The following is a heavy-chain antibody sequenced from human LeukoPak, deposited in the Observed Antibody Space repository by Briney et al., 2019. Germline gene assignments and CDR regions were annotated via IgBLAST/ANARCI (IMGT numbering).Heavy chain of an antibody. D-gene: IGHD3-22*01. Sequence: PGGSLRLSCAASGFTFSNYSMNWVRQAPGKGLEWVSSISSSSSYIYYADSVKGRFTISRDNAKNSLYLQMNSLRAEDTAVYYCARGDLNYYDSSGYYMVDYWGQGTLVTVSS. J-gene: IGHJ4*02. V-gene: IGHV3-21*01. CDR3: ARGDLNYYDSSGYYMVDY. CDR2: ISSSSSYI. CDR1: GFTFSNYS.